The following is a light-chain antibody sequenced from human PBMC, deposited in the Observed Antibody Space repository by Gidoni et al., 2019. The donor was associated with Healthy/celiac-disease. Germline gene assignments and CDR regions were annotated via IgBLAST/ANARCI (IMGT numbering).Light chain of an antibody. Sequence: DIVMTQSPLSLPVTPGEPASISCRSSQSLLHNNGYNYLDWYLQKPGQSPQLLIYLGSNRASGVPDRFSGSGSGTDFTLKISRVEAEDVGVYYCMQALHTPPAFGQGTKVEIK. CDR3: MQALHTPPA. CDR2: LGS. CDR1: QSLLHNNGYNY. J-gene: IGKJ1*01. V-gene: IGKV2-28*01.